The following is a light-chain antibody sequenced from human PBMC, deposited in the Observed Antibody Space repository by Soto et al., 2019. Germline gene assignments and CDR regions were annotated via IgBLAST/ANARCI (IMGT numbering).Light chain of an antibody. Sequence: EVVFTHSPCTLSLSPVERATLSCMASQSVAANYLAWYQQKPGQGPRLLIYGASSRATGTPDRFSGSGSGTDFTLTINRLEPEDFALYYCQKYGSSPPTFGQGTKVDIK. CDR1: QSVAANY. V-gene: IGKV3-20*01. CDR3: QKYGSSPPT. J-gene: IGKJ1*01. CDR2: GAS.